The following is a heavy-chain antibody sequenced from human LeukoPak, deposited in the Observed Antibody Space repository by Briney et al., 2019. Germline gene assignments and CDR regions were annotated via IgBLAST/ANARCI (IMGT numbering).Heavy chain of an antibody. CDR1: GGSFSGYY. CDR3: ARGPTDPIAYCGGDCLGHDR. V-gene: IGHV4-34*01. J-gene: IGHJ4*02. D-gene: IGHD2-21*02. Sequence: PSETLSLTCAVYGGSFSGYYWSWIRQPPGKGLEWIGEINHSGSTNYNPSLKSRVTISVDTSKNRFSLKLSSVTAADTAVYYCARGPTDPIAYCGGDCLGHDRWGQGTLVTVSS. CDR2: INHSGST.